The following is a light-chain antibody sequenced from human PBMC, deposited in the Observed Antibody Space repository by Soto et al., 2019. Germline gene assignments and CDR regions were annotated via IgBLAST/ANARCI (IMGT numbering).Light chain of an antibody. CDR1: NIGGKS. CDR2: DDS. Sequence: SYELTQTSSVSVAPGQTARISCGGNNIGGKSVHWYQQKPGQAPVVVGYDDSDRPSGIPERFSGSNSGNTATLTISRVEAGDEADYHCQVWDDNSDHHVFGTGTKVTVL. CDR3: QVWDDNSDHHV. V-gene: IGLV3-21*02. J-gene: IGLJ1*01.